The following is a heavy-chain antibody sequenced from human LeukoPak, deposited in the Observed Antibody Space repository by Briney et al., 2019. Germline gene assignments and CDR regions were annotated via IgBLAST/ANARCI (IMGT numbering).Heavy chain of an antibody. D-gene: IGHD3-3*02. J-gene: IGHJ3*02. CDR3: AKSDRPRPTLLAAFEI. V-gene: IGHV3-74*01. Sequence: PGGSLRLSCAASGFTFSSYWMHWVRQAPGKGLVWVSRINSDGSSTSYADSVKGRFTISRDNAKNTLYLQLNNLRTEDTAVYSCAKSDRPRPTLLAAFEIWGLGTMVTVSS. CDR1: GFTFSSYW. CDR2: INSDGSST.